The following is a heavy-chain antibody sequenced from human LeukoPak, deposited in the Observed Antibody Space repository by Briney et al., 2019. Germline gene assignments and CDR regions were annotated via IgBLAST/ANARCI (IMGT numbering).Heavy chain of an antibody. CDR1: GFTYSSYE. J-gene: IGHJ3*02. CDR2: ISSSGNTI. Sequence: GGSLRLSCAASGFTYSSYEMNWVPQAPGKGLVGLTYISSSGNTIYYADAVKGRFTISRDNAKNSLYLQMNSLRAEDTAVYYCGRDPSFDRCEYYHGYAFDIWGQGRTVTVSS. CDR3: GRDPSFDRCEYYHGYAFDI. V-gene: IGHV3-48*03. D-gene: IGHD3-10*01.